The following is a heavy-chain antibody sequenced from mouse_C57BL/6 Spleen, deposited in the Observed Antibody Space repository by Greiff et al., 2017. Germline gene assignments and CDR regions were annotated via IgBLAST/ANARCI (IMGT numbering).Heavy chain of an antibody. CDR2: IDPSDSYT. CDR3: ARRSYGSSHYWYFDV. V-gene: IGHV1-69*01. Sequence: QVQLQQPGAELVMPGASVKLSCKASGYTFTSYWMHWVKQRPGQGLEWIGEIDPSDSYTNYNQKFKGKSTLTVDKSSSTAYMQLSSLTSEDSAVYYGARRSYGSSHYWYFDVWGTGTTVTVSS. D-gene: IGHD1-1*01. J-gene: IGHJ1*03. CDR1: GYTFTSYW.